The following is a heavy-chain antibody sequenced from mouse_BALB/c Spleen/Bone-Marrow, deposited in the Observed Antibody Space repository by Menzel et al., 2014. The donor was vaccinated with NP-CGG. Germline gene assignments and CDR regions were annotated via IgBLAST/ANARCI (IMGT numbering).Heavy chain of an antibody. CDR1: GYTFTGYF. V-gene: IGHV1-37*01. Sequence: EVKLQESGPELVKPGASVKISCKASGYTFTGYFMNWVKQSQGKSLEWIGRINPYNGDTFYNQKFKGKATLTVDKSPSTAHMELLSLTSEDSAVYYCGRDSYYAMDYWGQGTSVTVSS. J-gene: IGHJ4*01. CDR2: INPYNGDT. CDR3: GRDSYYAMDY.